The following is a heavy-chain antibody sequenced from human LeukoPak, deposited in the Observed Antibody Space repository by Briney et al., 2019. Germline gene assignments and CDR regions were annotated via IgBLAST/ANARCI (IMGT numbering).Heavy chain of an antibody. CDR2: IKQDGSEK. CDR3: ARVGGFGGLDY. V-gene: IGHV3-7*03. J-gene: IGHJ4*02. Sequence: GGSLRLSCAASTFTFSNYWMSWVRQAPGKGLEWVANIKQDGSEKYYVDSVKGRFTISRDNAKTSLYLQMNSLRAEDTAVYYCARVGGFGGLDYWGQGTLVTVSS. CDR1: TFTFSNYW. D-gene: IGHD3-10*01.